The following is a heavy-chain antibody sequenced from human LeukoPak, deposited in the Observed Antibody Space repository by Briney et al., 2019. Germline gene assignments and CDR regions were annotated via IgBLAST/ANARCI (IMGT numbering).Heavy chain of an antibody. D-gene: IGHD2-2*02. Sequence: GESLKISCKGSGYSFTSYGISWVRQAPGQGLEWMGWISAYNGNTNYAQKLQGRVTMTTDTSTSTAYMELRSLRSDDTAVYYCARVVPAATPDYWGQGTLVTVSS. V-gene: IGHV1-18*01. CDR3: ARVVPAATPDY. CDR2: ISAYNGNT. J-gene: IGHJ4*02. CDR1: GYSFTSYG.